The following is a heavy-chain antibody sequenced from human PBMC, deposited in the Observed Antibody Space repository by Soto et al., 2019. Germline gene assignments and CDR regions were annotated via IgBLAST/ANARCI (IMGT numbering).Heavy chain of an antibody. CDR2: IYYSGST. D-gene: IGHD4-17*01. Sequence: SETLSLTCTVSGGSISSGGYYWSWIRQHPGKGLEWIGYIYYSGSTYYNPSLKSRVTISVDTSKNQFSLKLSSVTAADTAVYYCARGRRMTTVTTTDYYYYGMDVWGQGTTVTVSS. J-gene: IGHJ6*02. V-gene: IGHV4-31*03. CDR3: ARGRRMTTVTTTDYYYYGMDV. CDR1: GGSISSGGYY.